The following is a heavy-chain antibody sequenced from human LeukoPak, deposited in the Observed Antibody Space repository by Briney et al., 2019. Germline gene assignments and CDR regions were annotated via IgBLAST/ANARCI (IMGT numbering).Heavy chain of an antibody. V-gene: IGHV5-51*01. CDR2: IFPDDSDT. D-gene: IGHD3-22*01. CDR1: GYHFSDYW. CDR3: ARRLRAVSNTMIWGPADAFDI. J-gene: IGHJ3*02. Sequence: GESLKISCKASGYHFSDYWIGWVRQPPGKGLEWMGIIFPDDSDTKNSPSFEGQVTISVDESTTTAYLQWSSLKASDTAVYYCARRLRAVSNTMIWGPADAFDIWGQGTTVTVSS.